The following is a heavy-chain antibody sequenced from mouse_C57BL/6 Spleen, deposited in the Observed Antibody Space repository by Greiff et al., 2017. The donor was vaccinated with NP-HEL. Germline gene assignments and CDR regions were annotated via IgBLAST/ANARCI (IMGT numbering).Heavy chain of an antibody. Sequence: EVHLVESGGGLVQPGGSLKLSCAASGFTFSDYGMAWVRQAPRKGPEWVAFISNLAYSIYYADTVTGRFTISRENAKNTLYLEMSSLRSEDTAMYYCARVLRYPGYFDYWGQGTTLTVSS. D-gene: IGHD1-1*01. V-gene: IGHV5-15*01. J-gene: IGHJ2*01. CDR1: GFTFSDYG. CDR3: ARVLRYPGYFDY. CDR2: ISNLAYSI.